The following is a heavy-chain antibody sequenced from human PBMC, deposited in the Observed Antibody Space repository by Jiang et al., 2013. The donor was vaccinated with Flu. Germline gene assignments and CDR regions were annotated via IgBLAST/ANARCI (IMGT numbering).Heavy chain of an antibody. J-gene: IGHJ4*02. D-gene: IGHD3-22*01. Sequence: EVKKPGASVKVSCKVSGYTLTELSMHWVRQAPGKGLEWMGGFDPEDGETIYAQKFQGRVTMTEDTSTDTAYMELSSLRSEDTAVYYCATDRYYYDSSGYSFDYWGQGSLVTVSS. CDR3: ATDRYYYDSSGYSFDY. CDR2: FDPEDGET. CDR1: GYTLTELS. V-gene: IGHV1-24*01.